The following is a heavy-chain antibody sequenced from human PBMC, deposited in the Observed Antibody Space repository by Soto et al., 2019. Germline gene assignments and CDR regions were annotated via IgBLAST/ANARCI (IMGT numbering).Heavy chain of an antibody. CDR2: IKSKSDGGTT. J-gene: IGHJ2*01. CDR3: VTEALQKRWCGITRCPHYWYFDL. Sequence: EVQLVESGGGLVKPGGSLRLSCAASGFTFSNAWMSWVRQTPGKGLEWVGRIKSKSDGGTTDYATLVKGRFIISRDDSKNTCSLQMKSLKSEDTAVYYCVTEALQKRWCGITRCPHYWYFDLWGRGTLVTVSS. V-gene: IGHV3-15*01. CDR1: GFTFSNAW. D-gene: IGHD2-8*01.